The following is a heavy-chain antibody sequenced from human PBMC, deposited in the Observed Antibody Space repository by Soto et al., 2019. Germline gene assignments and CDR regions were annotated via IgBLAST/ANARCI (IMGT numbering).Heavy chain of an antibody. CDR3: ARSYSSSWYFHY. V-gene: IGHV1-3*01. D-gene: IGHD6-13*01. CDR1: GYTFTSYA. J-gene: IGHJ4*02. CDR2: INAGNGNT. Sequence: ASVKVSCKASGYTFTSYAMHWVRQAPGQRLEWMGWINAGNGNTKYSQKFQGRVTITRDTSASTAYMELSSLRSEDTAVYYCARSYSSSWYFHYWGQGTLVTVSS.